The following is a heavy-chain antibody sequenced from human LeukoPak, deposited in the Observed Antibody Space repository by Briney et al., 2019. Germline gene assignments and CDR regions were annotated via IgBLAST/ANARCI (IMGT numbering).Heavy chain of an antibody. Sequence: KPSETLSLTCTVSGGSISSGSYYWSWIRQPAGKGLEWIGRIYTSGRTNCNPSLKRRVTITVDTSKNQFSLKLSSVTAADTAVYYCARERTYCGSTSCFDGFDYWGQGTLVTVSS. CDR1: GGSISSGSYY. CDR3: ARERTYCGSTSCFDGFDY. CDR2: IYTSGRT. V-gene: IGHV4-61*02. J-gene: IGHJ4*02. D-gene: IGHD2-2*01.